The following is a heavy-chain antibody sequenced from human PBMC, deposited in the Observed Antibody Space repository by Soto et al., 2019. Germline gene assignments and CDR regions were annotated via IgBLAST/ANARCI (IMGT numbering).Heavy chain of an antibody. CDR3: AGPGDGDFDY. Sequence: SETLSLTCAVSGASIGTNNWWSWVRQPPGKGLEWIGEVYHSGTTNCNPSLKSRVTISIDNSKNQFSLRLTSMTAADTAVYYCAGPGDGDFDYWSQGTLVTVSS. V-gene: IGHV4-4*02. J-gene: IGHJ4*02. CDR1: GASIGTNNW. CDR2: VYHSGTT.